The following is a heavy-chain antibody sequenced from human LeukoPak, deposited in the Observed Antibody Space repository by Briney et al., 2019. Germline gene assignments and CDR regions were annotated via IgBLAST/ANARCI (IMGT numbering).Heavy chain of an antibody. CDR1: GFTFSDYY. V-gene: IGHV3-11*06. Sequence: GGSLRLSCAASGFTFSDYYMSWIRQAPGKGLEWVSYISSSSSYTNYADSVKGRFTISRDNAKNSLYLQMNSLRAEDTAVCYCARGRVRGVIDYWGQGTLVTVSS. J-gene: IGHJ4*02. D-gene: IGHD3-10*01. CDR2: ISSSSSYT. CDR3: ARGRVRGVIDY.